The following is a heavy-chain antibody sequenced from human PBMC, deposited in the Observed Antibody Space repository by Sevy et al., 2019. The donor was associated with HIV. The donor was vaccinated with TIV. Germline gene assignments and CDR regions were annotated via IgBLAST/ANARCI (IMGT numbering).Heavy chain of an antibody. CDR2: ISSSSSYI. V-gene: IGHV3-21*01. CDR3: ARGGSITMVRGVIKTRNFDY. Sequence: GGSLRLSCAASGFTFSSYSMNWVRQAPGKGLEWVSSISSSSSYIYYADSVKGRFTSSRDNAKNSLYLQMNSLRAEDTAVYYCARGGSITMVRGVIKTRNFDYWGQGTLVTVSS. D-gene: IGHD3-10*01. J-gene: IGHJ4*02. CDR1: GFTFSSYS.